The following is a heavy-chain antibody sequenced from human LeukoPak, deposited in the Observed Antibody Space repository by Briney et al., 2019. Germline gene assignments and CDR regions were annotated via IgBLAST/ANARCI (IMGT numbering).Heavy chain of an antibody. J-gene: IGHJ4*02. CDR2: IYTSGST. Sequence: SGTLSLTCTVAAGSISSYYWSWLRQPPGKGLEWIGYIYTSGSTNYNPSLKSRVTISVDTSKNQFSLKLSSVTAADTAVYYCARSLRGYSYGTGFDYWGQGTLVTVSS. D-gene: IGHD5-18*01. CDR1: AGSISSYY. V-gene: IGHV4-4*09. CDR3: ARSLRGYSYGTGFDY.